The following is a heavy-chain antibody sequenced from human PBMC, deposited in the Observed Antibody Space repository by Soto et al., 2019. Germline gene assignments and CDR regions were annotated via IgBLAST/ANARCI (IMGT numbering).Heavy chain of an antibody. Sequence: ASVKVSCKASGYTFTSYGISWVRQAPGQGLEWMGWISAYNGNTNYAQKLQGRVTMTADTSTSTAYMELRSLRSDDTAVYYCARADSVAGISGYWGQGTLVTVSS. D-gene: IGHD6-19*01. CDR2: ISAYNGNT. V-gene: IGHV1-18*01. CDR3: ARADSVAGISGY. J-gene: IGHJ4*02. CDR1: GYTFTSYG.